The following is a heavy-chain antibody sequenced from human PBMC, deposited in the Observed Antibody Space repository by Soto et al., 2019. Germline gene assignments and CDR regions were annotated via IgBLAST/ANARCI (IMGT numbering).Heavy chain of an antibody. J-gene: IGHJ4*02. D-gene: IGHD1-26*01. Sequence: PGGSMRLSCAASGLTFSSYCMHWVRQAPGKGLEWVAVIWYDGSNKYYADSVKGRITISRDNSKNTLYLQMNSLRAEDTAVYYCAREGPPYSGIYQAGYWGQGTLVTVSS. CDR1: GLTFSSYC. V-gene: IGHV3-33*01. CDR3: AREGPPYSGIYQAGY. CDR2: IWYDGSNK.